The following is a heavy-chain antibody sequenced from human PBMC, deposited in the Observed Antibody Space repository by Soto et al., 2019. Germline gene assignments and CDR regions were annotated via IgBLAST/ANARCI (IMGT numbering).Heavy chain of an antibody. CDR3: ARDHYDILTGYYGTFDY. CDR1: GCTFSSYA. J-gene: IGHJ4*02. V-gene: IGHV3-30-3*01. D-gene: IGHD3-9*01. CDR2: ISYDGSNK. Sequence: QVQLVESGGGVVQPGRSLRLSCAASGCTFSSYAMHWVRQAPGKGLEWVAVISYDGSNKYYADSVKGRFTISRDNSKNTLYLQMNSLRAEDTAVYYCARDHYDILTGYYGTFDYWGQGTLVTVSS.